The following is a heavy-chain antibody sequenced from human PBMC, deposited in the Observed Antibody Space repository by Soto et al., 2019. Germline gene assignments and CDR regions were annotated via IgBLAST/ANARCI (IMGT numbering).Heavy chain of an antibody. D-gene: IGHD3-10*01. Sequence: GGSLRLSCAASGFTFSSYAMSWIRQAPGKGLEWVSAISGSGGSTYYADSVKGRFTISRDNAKNSLYLQMNSLRAEDTAVYDCAKPVYGSGRPDYWGQGTLVTVAS. CDR2: ISGSGGST. V-gene: IGHV3-23*01. CDR3: AKPVYGSGRPDY. J-gene: IGHJ4*02. CDR1: GFTFSSYA.